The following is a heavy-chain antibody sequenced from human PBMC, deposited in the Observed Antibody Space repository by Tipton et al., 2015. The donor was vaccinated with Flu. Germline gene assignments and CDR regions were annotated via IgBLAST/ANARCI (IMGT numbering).Heavy chain of an antibody. J-gene: IGHJ6*02. Sequence: TLSLTCTVSGDSISNYYWSWIRQPPGKGLEWIGYIYYSGSTNYNPSLKSRVTISVDTSRNQFSLKLSSVTAADTALYFCARHTYYGDYYYYGLDVWGQGTTVTVSS. CDR2: IYYSGST. D-gene: IGHD4-17*01. V-gene: IGHV4-59*08. CDR1: GDSISNYY. CDR3: ARHTYYGDYYYYGLDV.